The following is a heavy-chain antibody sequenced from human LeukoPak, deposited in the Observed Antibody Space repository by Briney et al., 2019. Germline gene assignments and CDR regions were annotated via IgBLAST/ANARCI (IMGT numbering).Heavy chain of an antibody. CDR3: ASSGYSYGDL. CDR2: IIPIFGTA. CDR1: GGTFSSYA. V-gene: IGHV1-69*05. D-gene: IGHD5-18*01. Sequence: ASVKVSCKASGGTFSSYAISWVRQAPGQGLEWMGGIIPIFGTANYAQKFQGRVTITTDESTSTAYMELSSLRSEDTAVYYCASSGYSYGDLWGRGTLVTVSS. J-gene: IGHJ2*01.